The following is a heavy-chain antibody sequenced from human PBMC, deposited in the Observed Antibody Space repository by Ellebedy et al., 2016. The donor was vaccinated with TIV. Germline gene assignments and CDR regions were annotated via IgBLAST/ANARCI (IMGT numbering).Heavy chain of an antibody. CDR3: VRLGYCSSTRCYFDY. CDR1: GFALETRA. Sequence: GESLKISCAASGFALETRAMSWVRQAPGKGLEFVSAISSNGGSTYYADSLKGRSTISRDNSKNTLYLQMSSLRAEDTAVYYCVRLGYCSSTRCYFDYWGQGTLVTVSS. CDR2: ISSNGGST. V-gene: IGHV3-64D*09. D-gene: IGHD2-2*01. J-gene: IGHJ4*02.